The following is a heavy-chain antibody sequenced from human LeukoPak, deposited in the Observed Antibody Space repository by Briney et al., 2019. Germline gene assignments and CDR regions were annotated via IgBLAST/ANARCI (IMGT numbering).Heavy chain of an antibody. CDR2: ISYDGSNK. D-gene: IGHD2-2*02. Sequence: GGSLRLSCAASGFTFSSYAMHWVRQAPGKGLEWVTIISYDGSNKYYADSVKGRFTISRDNSKNTLHLQMNSLTAEDTAVYYCAREGYCSSTNCYTPYYYYGMGVWGQGTTVTVSS. CDR3: AREGYCSSTNCYTPYYYYGMGV. J-gene: IGHJ6*02. CDR1: GFTFSSYA. V-gene: IGHV3-30*04.